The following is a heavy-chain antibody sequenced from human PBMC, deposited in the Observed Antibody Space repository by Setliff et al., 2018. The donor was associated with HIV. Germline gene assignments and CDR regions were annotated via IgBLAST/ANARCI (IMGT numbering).Heavy chain of an antibody. CDR2: IIPASGIA. D-gene: IGHD2-8*01. J-gene: IGHJ6*03. CDR1: GGSLGTYA. CDR3: AREVHDHTNRLYYYYYIDV. Sequence: SVKVSCKASGGSLGTYAVNWVRQAPGAGLEWVGGIIPASGIATNAQRFQGRITIDEDRSSGAAYMDLSNLRFDDTAVYYCAREVHDHTNRLYYYYYIDVWAKGTPVTVSS. V-gene: IGHV1-69*10.